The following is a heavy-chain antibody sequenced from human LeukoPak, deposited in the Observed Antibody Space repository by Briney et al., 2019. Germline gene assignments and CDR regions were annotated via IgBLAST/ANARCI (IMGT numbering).Heavy chain of an antibody. CDR3: ARAGIVGLYYYYMDV. CDR1: GFTFSSRG. CDR2: IWYDGSNK. J-gene: IGHJ6*03. D-gene: IGHD2-21*01. V-gene: IGHV3-33*01. Sequence: PGRSLRLSCAASGFTFSSRGMHWVRQAPGKGPEWVALIWYDGSNKYYADSVKGRFTISRDNSKNTLYLQMNSLRAEDTAVYYCARAGIVGLYYYYMDVWGKGTTVTVSS.